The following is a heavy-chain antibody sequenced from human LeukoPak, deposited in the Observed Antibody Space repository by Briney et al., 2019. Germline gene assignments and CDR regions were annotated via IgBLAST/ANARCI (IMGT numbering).Heavy chain of an antibody. J-gene: IGHJ4*02. CDR1: GGSFSGYY. Sequence: SETLSVTCAVYGGSFSGYYWSWIRQPPGKGLEWIGEINHSGSTNYNPSLKSRVTISVDTSKNQFSLKLSSVTAADTAVYYCARSVRRSSSSQNGGWGQGTLVTVSS. V-gene: IGHV4-34*01. CDR3: ARSVRRSSSSQNGG. CDR2: INHSGST. D-gene: IGHD6-6*01.